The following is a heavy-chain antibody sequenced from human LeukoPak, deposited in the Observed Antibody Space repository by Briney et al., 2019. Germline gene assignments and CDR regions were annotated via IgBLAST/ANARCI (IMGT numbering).Heavy chain of an antibody. CDR1: GYTFTSYY. CDR2: INPSGGST. D-gene: IGHD1-1*01. V-gene: IGHV1-46*01. Sequence: ASVKVSCKASGYTFTSYYMHWVRQAPGQGLEWMGIINPSGGSTSYAQKFRGRVTMTRDTSTSTVYMELSSLRSEDTAVYYCASGPATVLDVDYWGQGTLVTVSS. CDR3: ASGPATVLDVDY. J-gene: IGHJ4*02.